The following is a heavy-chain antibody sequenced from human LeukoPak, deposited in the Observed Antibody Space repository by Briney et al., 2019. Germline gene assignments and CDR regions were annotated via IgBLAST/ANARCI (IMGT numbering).Heavy chain of an antibody. CDR1: GFTFSSHE. Sequence: GSLRLSCEASGFTFSSHEMNWVRQPPGKGLEWIGEINHSGSTNYNPSLKSRVTISVDTSKNQFCLKMSSVTAADTAVYYCASNARDILTGYFYHYYYMDVWGKGTTVTVYS. D-gene: IGHD3-9*01. CDR3: ASNARDILTGYFYHYYYMDV. V-gene: IGHV4-34*08. J-gene: IGHJ6*03. CDR2: INHSGST.